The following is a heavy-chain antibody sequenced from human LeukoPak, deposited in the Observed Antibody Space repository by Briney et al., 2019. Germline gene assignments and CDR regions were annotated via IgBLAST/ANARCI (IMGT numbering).Heavy chain of an antibody. CDR3: ARDLDYDFWSGDSWSCDY. CDR2: ISSSSSYI. V-gene: IGHV3-21*01. Sequence: PGGSLRLSCAASGFTFSSYSMNWVRQAPGKGLEWVSSISSSSSYIYYADSVKGRFPISRDNAKNSLYLQMNSLRAEDTAVYYCARDLDYDFWSGDSWSCDYWGQGTLVTVSS. J-gene: IGHJ4*02. D-gene: IGHD3-3*01. CDR1: GFTFSSYS.